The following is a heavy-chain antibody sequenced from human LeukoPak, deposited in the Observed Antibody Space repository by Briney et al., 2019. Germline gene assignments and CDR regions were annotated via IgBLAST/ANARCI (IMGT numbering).Heavy chain of an antibody. CDR2: ISYDSYVD. CDR1: GLTIRGYG. J-gene: IGHJ6*03. Sequence: GGSLRLSCVASGLTIRGYGMHWVRQPPGKGLEWVALISYDSYVDYYADSVKGRFTISRDDSENTVYLQMNSLRPDDTAVYYCARGGSCSGTNCYTPDNYYYYYMDVWGKGTTVTVSS. CDR3: ARGGSCSGTNCYTPDNYYYYYMDV. D-gene: IGHD2-2*02. V-gene: IGHV3-30*03.